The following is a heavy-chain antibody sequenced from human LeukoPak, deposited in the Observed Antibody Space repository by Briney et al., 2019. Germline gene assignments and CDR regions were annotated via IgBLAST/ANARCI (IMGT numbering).Heavy chain of an antibody. CDR1: GFTFSSYG. CDR2: ISYDGSNK. Sequence: PGGSPRLSCAASGFTFSSYGMHWVRQAPGKGLEWVAVISYDGSNKYYADSVKGRFTISRDNSKNTLYLQMNSLRAEDTAVYYCAKRYCSSTSCSYFDYWGQGTLVTVSS. CDR3: AKRYCSSTSCSYFDY. V-gene: IGHV3-30*18. D-gene: IGHD2-2*01. J-gene: IGHJ4*02.